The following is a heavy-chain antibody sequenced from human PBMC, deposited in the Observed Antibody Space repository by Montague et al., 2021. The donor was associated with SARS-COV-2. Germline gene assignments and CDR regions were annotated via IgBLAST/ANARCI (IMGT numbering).Heavy chain of an antibody. CDR1: GASSSNYY. Sequence: SETLSLTCAVSGASSSNYYWSWIRQSPGKGLEWVGEINHSGYTDYNPSLESRLTISLDSSKKQFSLKMSSVTAADTAIYYCASAPRYSYSFWDYWGQGTLVAVSS. CDR3: ASAPRYSYSFWDY. V-gene: IGHV4-34*01. CDR2: INHSGYT. D-gene: IGHD5-12*01. J-gene: IGHJ4*02.